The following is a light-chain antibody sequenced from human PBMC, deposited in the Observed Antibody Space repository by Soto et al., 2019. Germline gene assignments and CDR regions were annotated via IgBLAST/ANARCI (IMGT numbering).Light chain of an antibody. V-gene: IGLV2-11*01. J-gene: IGLJ1*01. Sequence: QSALTQPRSVSGSPGQSVTVSCTGTSSDVGGYNYVSWYQHHPGKAPKLIVYDVTQRPSGIPDRFSGSKSGNTASLTISGLQPDDEADYHCCSYADNYFDVFGSGTKLTVL. CDR2: DVT. CDR3: CSYADNYFDV. CDR1: SSDVGGYNY.